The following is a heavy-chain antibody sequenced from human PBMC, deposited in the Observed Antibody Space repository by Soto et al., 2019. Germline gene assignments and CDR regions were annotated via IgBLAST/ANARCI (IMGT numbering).Heavy chain of an antibody. J-gene: IGHJ6*01. CDR1: VSSVITYY. D-gene: IGHD2-21*02. CDR2: IYYSWRT. Sequence: KPSSTXSLTGAVSVSSVITYYFSLIRQPPGKGLECVGYIYYSWRTNYNPSLKSRVTLSVDKSKNQFSLKLSSVTAADTAVYYCAYGSDGKHYLMEVWGQRPTVNVYS. V-gene: IGHV4-59*02. CDR3: AYGSDGKHYLMEV.